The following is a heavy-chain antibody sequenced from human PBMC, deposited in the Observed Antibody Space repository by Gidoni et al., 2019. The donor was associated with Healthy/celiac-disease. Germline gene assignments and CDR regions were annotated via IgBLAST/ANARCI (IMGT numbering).Heavy chain of an antibody. CDR2: IYYSGST. CDR1: GGPFSSYS. V-gene: IGHV4-59*13. D-gene: IGHD3-22*01. J-gene: IGHJ3*02. CDR3: AREGPPDYYDSSGARDAFDI. Sequence: QAQLRESCSGLVKPSETLSLTCTVSGGPFSSYSWSWTRQPPGKGLEWIGYIYYSGSTNYNPSLKSRVTISVDTSKNQFSLKLSSVTAADTAVYYCAREGPPDYYDSSGARDAFDIWGQGTMVTVSS.